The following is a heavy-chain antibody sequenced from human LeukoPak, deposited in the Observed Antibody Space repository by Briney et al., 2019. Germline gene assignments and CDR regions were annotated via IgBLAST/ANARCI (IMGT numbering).Heavy chain of an antibody. V-gene: IGHV1-69*13. CDR2: IIPIFGTA. CDR3: ARLRFYCSGGSCRWGYYFDY. J-gene: IGHJ4*02. Sequence: SVKVSCTASGGTFSSYAISWVRQAPGQGLEWMGGIIPIFGTANYAQKFQGRVTITADESTSTAYMELSSLRSEDTAVYYCARLRFYCSGGSCRWGYYFDYWGQGTLVTVSS. CDR1: GGTFSSYA. D-gene: IGHD2-15*01.